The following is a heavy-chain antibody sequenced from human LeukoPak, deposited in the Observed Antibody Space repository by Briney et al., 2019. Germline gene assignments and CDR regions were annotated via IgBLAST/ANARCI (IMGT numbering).Heavy chain of an antibody. CDR1: GYTLTSYG. Sequence: GAAVKVSCQASGYTLTSYGISWARQAPGQGLEWMGWISAYNGNTNYAQKLQGRVTITPEPSTSTANMEQRSLRYDDTTVYYFERDAAMASFVYWGQGNLVTVSS. CDR3: ERDAAMASFVY. V-gene: IGHV1-18*01. J-gene: IGHJ4*02. D-gene: IGHD5-18*01. CDR2: ISAYNGNT.